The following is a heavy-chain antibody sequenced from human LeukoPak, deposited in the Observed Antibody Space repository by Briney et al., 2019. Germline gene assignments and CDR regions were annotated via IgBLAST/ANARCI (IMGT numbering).Heavy chain of an antibody. CDR2: MDYRGTT. Sequence: PSETLALTCSVSGGSISSSSYHWGWIRQTPRKGLEWIGSMDYRGTTYENSSLKSRLTLSIDTSTNHFSLKLTSVSAADTAVYFCAREYSRSVVAGSRPDLWGQGLLVTVSS. D-gene: IGHD2-21*01. CDR3: AREYSRSVVAGSRPDL. V-gene: IGHV4-39*02. J-gene: IGHJ4*02. CDR1: GGSISSSSYH.